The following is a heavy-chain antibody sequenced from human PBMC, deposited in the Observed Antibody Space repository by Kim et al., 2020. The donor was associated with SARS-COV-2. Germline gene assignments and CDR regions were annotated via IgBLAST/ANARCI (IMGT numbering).Heavy chain of an antibody. CDR3: ARLSIAAAGTEDY. D-gene: IGHD6-13*01. CDR1: GGSISSSNW. CDR2: IYHSGST. Sequence: SETLSLTCAVSGGSISSSNWWSWVRQPPGKGLEWIGEIYHSGSTNYNPSLKSRVTISVDKSKNQFSLKLSSVTAADTAVYYCARLSIAAAGTEDYWGQGTLVTVSS. V-gene: IGHV4-4*02. J-gene: IGHJ4*02.